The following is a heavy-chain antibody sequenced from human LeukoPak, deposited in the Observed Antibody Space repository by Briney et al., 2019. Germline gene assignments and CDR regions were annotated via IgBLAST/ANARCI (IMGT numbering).Heavy chain of an antibody. Sequence: ASVKVSCKASGYTFTGYYMHWVRQAPGQGLEWMGRINPNSGGTNYAQKFQGRVTITADESTSTAYMELSSLRSEDTAVYYCARDSSSWYEVDWFDPWGQGTLVTVSS. CDR2: INPNSGGT. CDR3: ARDSSSWYEVDWFDP. J-gene: IGHJ5*02. V-gene: IGHV1-2*06. CDR1: GYTFTGYY. D-gene: IGHD6-13*01.